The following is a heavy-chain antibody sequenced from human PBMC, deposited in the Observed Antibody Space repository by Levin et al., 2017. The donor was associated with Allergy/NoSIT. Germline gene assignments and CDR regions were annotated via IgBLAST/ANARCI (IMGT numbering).Heavy chain of an antibody. D-gene: IGHD3-22*01. CDR2: TYYRSKWYN. V-gene: IGHV6-1*01. CDR3: ARDQTTMIVVVTRYYYYYGMDV. J-gene: IGHJ6*02. CDR1: GDRVSSNSAA. Sequence: SQTLSLTCAISGDRVSSNSAAWNWIRQSPSRGLEWLGRTYYRSKWYNDYAVSVKSRITINPDTSKNQFSLQLNSVTPEDTAVYYCARDQTTMIVVVTRYYYYYGMDVWGQGTTVTVSS.